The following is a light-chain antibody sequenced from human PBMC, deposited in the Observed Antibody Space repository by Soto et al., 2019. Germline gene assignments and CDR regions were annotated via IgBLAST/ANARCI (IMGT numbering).Light chain of an antibody. CDR1: SSNIGSHN. CDR3: AAWDDSMSGRV. CDR2: KNN. J-gene: IGLJ1*01. Sequence: QSVLTQPPSASGTPGQRVSISCSGGSSNIGSHNVYWYQQLPGTAPTLLIFKNNQRPSGVPDRFSGSKSGTSASLAISGLRSEDEADYYCAAWDDSMSGRVFGTGTKVTVL. V-gene: IGLV1-47*01.